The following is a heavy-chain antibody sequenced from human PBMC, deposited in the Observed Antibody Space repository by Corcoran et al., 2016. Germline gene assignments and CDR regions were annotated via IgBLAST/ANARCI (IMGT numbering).Heavy chain of an antibody. CDR2: IYYSGST. V-gene: IGHV4-39*01. J-gene: IGHJ5*02. D-gene: IGHD1-20*01. CDR1: GGSISSGSYY. CDR3: ARHSFRYNWNGDWFDP. Sequence: QLQLQESGPGLVKPSETLSLTCTVSGGSISSGSYYWGWIRQPPGKGLEWIGSIYYSGSTYYNPSLKSRVTISVDTSKNQFSLKLSSVTAADTAVYYCARHSFRYNWNGDWFDPWGQGTLVTVSS.